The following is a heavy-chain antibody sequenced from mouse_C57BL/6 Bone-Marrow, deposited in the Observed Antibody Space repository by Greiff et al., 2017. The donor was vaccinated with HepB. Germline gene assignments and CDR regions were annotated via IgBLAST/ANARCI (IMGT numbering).Heavy chain of an antibody. Sequence: QVQLQQSGPELVKPGASVKLSCKASGYAFSSSWMNWVKQRPGKGLEWIGRIYPGDGDTNYNGKFKGQATLTADKSSSTAYMQLNSLTSEDSAVYYCARGELLWGQGTTLTVSS. CDR2: IYPGDGDT. J-gene: IGHJ2*01. CDR3: ARGELL. V-gene: IGHV1-82*01. CDR1: GYAFSSSW. D-gene: IGHD2-1*01.